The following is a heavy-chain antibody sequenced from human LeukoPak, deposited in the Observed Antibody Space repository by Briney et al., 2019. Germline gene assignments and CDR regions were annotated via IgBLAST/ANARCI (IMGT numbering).Heavy chain of an antibody. CDR2: IYYSGGT. D-gene: IGHD6-19*01. J-gene: IGHJ4*02. Sequence: SETLSLTCSVSGGSISSSSYFWGWIRQPPGKGLEWIGGIYYSGGTYHNPYLKSRVTISVDTSQHQFSLKLRSVPAADTAVYYCARGEPAFSSGWYTYFIDYWGQATMVTVSS. CDR1: GGSISSSSYF. CDR3: ARGEPAFSSGWYTYFIDY. V-gene: IGHV4-39*07.